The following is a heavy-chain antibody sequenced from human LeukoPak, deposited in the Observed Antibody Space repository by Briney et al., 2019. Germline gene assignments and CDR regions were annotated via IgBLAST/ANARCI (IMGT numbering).Heavy chain of an antibody. D-gene: IGHD6-19*01. Sequence: APVKVSCKSSGYTFSYFGLNWVRQAPGQGLEWMGWISGYNGNTNYAQRWEGRLSLTTDTAASTVHMELRNLTFDDTAVYFCARGLDAAAGLANFDYWGQGTQITVSS. J-gene: IGHJ4*02. CDR1: GYTFSYFG. CDR3: ARGLDAAAGLANFDY. V-gene: IGHV1-18*01. CDR2: ISGYNGNT.